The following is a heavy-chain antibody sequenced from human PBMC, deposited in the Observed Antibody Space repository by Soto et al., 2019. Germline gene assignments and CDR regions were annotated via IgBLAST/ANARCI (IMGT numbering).Heavy chain of an antibody. V-gene: IGHV5-51*01. CDR3: ARTSMQSRGYSYGHGGMDV. D-gene: IGHD5-18*01. J-gene: IGHJ6*02. Sequence: PGESLKISCKGSGYRFSNSWIGWVRHKPGEGLEWMGIIYPGDSDARYNAPFVGHVTVSVDKSINTAYLQWSSLRASDTAMYYCARTSMQSRGYSYGHGGMDVWGQGTTVTVSS. CDR1: GYRFSNSW. CDR2: IYPGDSDA.